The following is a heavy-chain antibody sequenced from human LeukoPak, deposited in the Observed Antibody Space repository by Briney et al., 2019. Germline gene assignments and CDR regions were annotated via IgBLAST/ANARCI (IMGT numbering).Heavy chain of an antibody. Sequence: PGGSLRLSCAASGFIFSSYGMHWVRQAPGKGLEWVAFIRYDGSNTYYADSVKGRFTISRDNSKNTLYLQLHSLRADDTAVYYCATKAVPRPRLYDAFDFWGQGTVVTVSS. CDR2: IRYDGSNT. CDR3: ATKAVPRPRLYDAFDF. V-gene: IGHV3-30*02. D-gene: IGHD2-2*02. J-gene: IGHJ3*01. CDR1: GFIFSSYG.